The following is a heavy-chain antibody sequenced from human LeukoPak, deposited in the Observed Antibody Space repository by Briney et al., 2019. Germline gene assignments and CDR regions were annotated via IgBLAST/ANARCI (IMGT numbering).Heavy chain of an antibody. V-gene: IGHV4-59*11. D-gene: IGHD2-2*01. CDR3: ARFSWGCSTASCYLTN. CDR1: GGSLSGHY. Sequence: PSETLSLTCTVCGGSLSGHYWGWIRQPPGKGLELVGHIYYTGTTFYNPSLNSRATITLDTSRNQFSLRLTSVIAADTAVYYCARFSWGCSTASCYLTNWGQGALVTVSS. J-gene: IGHJ4*02. CDR2: IYYTGTT.